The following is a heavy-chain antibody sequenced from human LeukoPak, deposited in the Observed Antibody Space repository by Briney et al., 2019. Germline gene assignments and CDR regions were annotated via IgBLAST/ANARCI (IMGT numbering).Heavy chain of an antibody. D-gene: IGHD6-13*01. J-gene: IGHJ6*03. CDR3: ARVGQQLAYYYYMDV. CDR1: GYTFSDYF. V-gene: IGHV1-8*03. Sequence: ASVKVSCKASGYTFSDYFIHWVRQAPGQGLEWMGWMNPNSGNAGYAQKFQGRVTITRNTSISTAYMELSSLRSEDTAVYYCARVGQQLAYYYYMDVWGKGTTVTVSS. CDR2: MNPNSGNA.